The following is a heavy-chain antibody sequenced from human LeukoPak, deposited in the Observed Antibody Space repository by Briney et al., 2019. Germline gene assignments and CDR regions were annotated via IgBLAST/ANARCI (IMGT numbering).Heavy chain of an antibody. CDR3: ARDLIAARPGWFDP. J-gene: IGHJ5*02. V-gene: IGHV1-18*01. CDR2: ISAYNGNI. CDR1: GYTFTTYG. D-gene: IGHD6-6*01. Sequence: ASVKVSCKASGYTFTTYGINWVRQAPGQGLEWMGWISAYNGNINYAQNLQGRVTLTTDTSASTAYMELRSLRSDDTAVYYCARDLIAARPGWFDPWGQGTLVTVSS.